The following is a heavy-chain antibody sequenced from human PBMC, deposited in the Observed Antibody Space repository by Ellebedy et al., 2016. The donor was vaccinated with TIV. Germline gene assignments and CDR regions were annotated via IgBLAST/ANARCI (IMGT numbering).Heavy chain of an antibody. CDR3: ARHGVMYYFDY. Sequence: SETLSLTCTVSNGSINNNNFYWGWIRQPPGTELEWIGTVSYSGRSYYNPSLKSRVTVSVDTSKSQFSLRLSSVTAADTAVYFCARHGVMYYFDYWGQGILVTVSS. D-gene: IGHD3-16*01. CDR1: NGSINNNNFY. V-gene: IGHV4-39*01. J-gene: IGHJ4*02. CDR2: VSYSGRS.